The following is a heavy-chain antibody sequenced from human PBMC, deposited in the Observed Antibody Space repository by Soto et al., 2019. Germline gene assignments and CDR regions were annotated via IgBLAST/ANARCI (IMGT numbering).Heavy chain of an antibody. CDR1: GLIFSDSA. Sequence: EVQLVQSGGGLVQPGGSLKLSCAVSGLIFSDSAIHWVRQAPGKGLEWVGRIRSKDNDYATGYAASVEGRLTISRDDSKNTAYLQMNSLRAEDTALYYCAAGDSGWPFDYWGQGTLVTVSS. CDR2: IRSKDNDYAT. V-gene: IGHV3-73*02. J-gene: IGHJ4*02. D-gene: IGHD6-19*01. CDR3: AAGDSGWPFDY.